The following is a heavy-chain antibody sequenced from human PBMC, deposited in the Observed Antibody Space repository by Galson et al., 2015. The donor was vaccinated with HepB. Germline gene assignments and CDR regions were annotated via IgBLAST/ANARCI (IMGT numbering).Heavy chain of an antibody. D-gene: IGHD6-19*01. J-gene: IGHJ4*02. CDR2: TDTPGNP. V-gene: IGHV3-13*05. CDR3: ARARAGTHYLDY. CDR1: GFTFDTYD. Sequence: SLRLSCAASGFTFDTYDMHWVRQGAGGGLEWVSGTDTPGNPYAPDSLRGRFTISRDSAKSSLYLQMNSLTAGDTAVHYCARARAGTHYLDYWGQGTLVTVSS.